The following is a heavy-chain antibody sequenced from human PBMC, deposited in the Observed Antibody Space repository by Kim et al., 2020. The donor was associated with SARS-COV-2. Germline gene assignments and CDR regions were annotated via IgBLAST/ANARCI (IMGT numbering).Heavy chain of an antibody. D-gene: IGHD1-26*01. V-gene: IGHV3-23*01. Sequence: GGSLRLSCAASGFTFSSYAMSWVRQAPGKGLEWVSAISGSGGSTYYADSVKGRFTISRDNSKNTLYLQMNSLRAEDTAVYYCAKVVGATTYYYGMDVWGHGATVTVSS. CDR2: ISGSGGST. J-gene: IGHJ6*02. CDR3: AKVVGATTYYYGMDV. CDR1: GFTFSSYA.